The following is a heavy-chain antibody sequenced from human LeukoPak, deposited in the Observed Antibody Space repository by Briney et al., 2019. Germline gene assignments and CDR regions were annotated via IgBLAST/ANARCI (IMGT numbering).Heavy chain of an antibody. D-gene: IGHD2-2*01. CDR2: INPNSGGT. CDR1: GYTFTDSY. CDR3: ARTWGTEACRTTSCFNPDFDY. V-gene: IGHV1-2*06. Sequence: ASVKVSCKASGYTFTDSYIHWVRQAPGQGLEWMGRINPNSGGTNYAQMFQGRVTMTRDTSLSTAYMELSRLSSDDTAVYFCARTWGTEACRTTSCFNPDFDYWGQGTLVTVSS. J-gene: IGHJ4*02.